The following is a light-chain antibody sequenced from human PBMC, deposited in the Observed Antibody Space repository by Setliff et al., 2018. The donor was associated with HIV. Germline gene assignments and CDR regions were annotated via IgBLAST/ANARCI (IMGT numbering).Light chain of an antibody. CDR3: TSFTTTGAYV. V-gene: IGLV2-14*01. J-gene: IGLJ1*01. Sequence: QSVLTQPASVSGSPGQSISISCTGTSSDVGDYNHVSWYQQEPDRAPKLMIYEVTNRPSGVSNRFSGSKSGNTASLTISGLQAEDEADYYCTSFTTTGAYVFGTGTKVNVL. CDR2: EVT. CDR1: SSDVGDYNH.